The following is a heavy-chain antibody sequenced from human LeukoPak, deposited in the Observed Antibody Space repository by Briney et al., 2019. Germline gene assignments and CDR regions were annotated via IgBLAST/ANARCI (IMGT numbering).Heavy chain of an antibody. J-gene: IGHJ4*02. V-gene: IGHV3-21*01. CDR1: GFTFSSYS. CDR3: AKVAHYYYGSESYYFFEH. CDR2: ISSSSSYI. Sequence: GGSLRLSCAASGFTFSSYSMNWVRQAPGKGLEWVSSISSSSSYIYYADSVKGRFTISRDNAKNSLYLQMNSLRVEDTATYYCAKVAHYYYGSESYYFFEHWGQGTPVTASS. D-gene: IGHD3-10*01.